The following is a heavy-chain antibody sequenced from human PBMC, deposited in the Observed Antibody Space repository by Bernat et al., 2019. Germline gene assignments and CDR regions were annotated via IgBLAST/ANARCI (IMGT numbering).Heavy chain of an antibody. D-gene: IGHD3-10*01. CDR3: ARPMVQGRTGAFDI. J-gene: IGHJ3*02. CDR2: IIPIFGTA. CDR1: GGTFSSYA. Sequence: QVQLVQSGAEGKKPGSSVKVSCKASGGTFSSYAISGVRQAPGQGLEWMGGIIPIFGTANYAPKFQGRVTITADESTSTAYMELSSLRSEDTAVYYCARPMVQGRTGAFDIWGQGTMVTVSS. V-gene: IGHV1-69*01.